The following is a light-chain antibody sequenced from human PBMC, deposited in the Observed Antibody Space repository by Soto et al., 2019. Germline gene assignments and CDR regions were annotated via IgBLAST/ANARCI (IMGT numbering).Light chain of an antibody. CDR3: QQYGSSRT. J-gene: IGKJ1*01. CDR1: QSVSTSY. Sequence: EIVLTQSPGTLSLSPGERATLSCRASQSVSTSYLAWYQQKLGQAPRLLVYGASSRDTGIPDRFSGSGSGTDFTLTISRLEPEDFAVYYCQQYGSSRTFGQGTKVDSK. CDR2: GAS. V-gene: IGKV3-20*01.